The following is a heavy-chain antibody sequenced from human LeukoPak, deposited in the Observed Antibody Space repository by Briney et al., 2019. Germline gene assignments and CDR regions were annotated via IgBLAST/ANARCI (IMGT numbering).Heavy chain of an antibody. CDR2: INPNSGGT. J-gene: IGHJ4*02. V-gene: IGHV1-2*02. D-gene: IGHD2-8*01. CDR1: GYTFTGYY. Sequence: ASVKVSCKASGYTFTGYYMHWVRQASGQGLEWMGWINPNSGGTNYAQKFQGRVTMTRDTSISTAYMELSRLRSDDTAVYYCAREDGCTNGVCYFDYWGQGTLVTVSS. CDR3: AREDGCTNGVCYFDY.